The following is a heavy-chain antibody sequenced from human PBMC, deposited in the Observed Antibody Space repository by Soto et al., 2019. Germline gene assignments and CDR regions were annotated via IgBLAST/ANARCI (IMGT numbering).Heavy chain of an antibody. D-gene: IGHD3-16*01. Sequence: PGGSLRLSCSASGFTFSSYAMHWVRQAPGKGLEYVSAISSNGGSTYYADSVKGRFTISRDNSKNTLYLQMSSLRAEDTAVYWSVLGYYYGMDVWGQGTTVTVSS. CDR2: ISSNGGST. CDR1: GFTFSSYA. V-gene: IGHV3-64D*08. CDR3: VLGYYYGMDV. J-gene: IGHJ6*02.